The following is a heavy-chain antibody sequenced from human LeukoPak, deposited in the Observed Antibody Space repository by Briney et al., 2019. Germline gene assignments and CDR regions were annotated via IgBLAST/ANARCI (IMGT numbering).Heavy chain of an antibody. V-gene: IGHV3-23*01. CDR2: ISGSASGGT. J-gene: IGHJ3*02. CDR3: AKDLCSSTSCYLDI. D-gene: IGHD2-2*01. CDR1: GFPFSTND. Sequence: PGGSLRLSCAASGFPFSTNDMSWVRQAPGKGLEWVSAISGSASGGTTYEDSVKGRFTISRDNSKNTLYLQVNSLRVEDTAVYYCAKDLCSSTSCYLDIWGQGAMVTVSS.